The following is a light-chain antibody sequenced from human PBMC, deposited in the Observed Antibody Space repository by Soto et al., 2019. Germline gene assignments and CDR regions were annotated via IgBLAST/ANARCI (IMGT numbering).Light chain of an antibody. V-gene: IGKV1-27*01. CDR2: TAS. J-gene: IGKJ1*01. CDR3: QKYDSVPWS. Sequence: DIQMTQSPPSLSASVGDRVTITCRASQGIGYNLAWYQQKPGKAPKVLIYTASTLHSGVPSRFSGSGSGTEFTLTINSLQPEDVATYFCQKYDSVPWSFGQGTRVEI. CDR1: QGIGYN.